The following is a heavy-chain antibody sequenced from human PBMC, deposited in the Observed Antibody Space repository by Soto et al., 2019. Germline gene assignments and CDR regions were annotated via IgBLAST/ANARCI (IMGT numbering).Heavy chain of an antibody. Sequence: SETLPLTCTVYGGSISAYNWSWIRQSPGKGLEWIGEINHSGRTTYNPSLKSRVAISVDTSKNHFSLKLSSVTAADTAVYYCASPNLYCGGDCYYFNNWGQGTLVTVSS. D-gene: IGHD2-21*02. CDR1: GGSISAYN. V-gene: IGHV4-34*01. J-gene: IGHJ4*02. CDR2: INHSGRT. CDR3: ASPNLYCGGDCYYFNN.